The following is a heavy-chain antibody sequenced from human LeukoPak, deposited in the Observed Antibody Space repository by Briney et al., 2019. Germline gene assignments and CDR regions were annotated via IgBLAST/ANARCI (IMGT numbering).Heavy chain of an antibody. Sequence: GGSLRLSCAASGFTFSSYWMSWVRQAPGKGLEWVANIKQDGSEKYYVDSVKGRFTISRDNAKNSLYLQMNSLRAEDTAVYYCARDLVFYDSSGYYSDWYFDLWGRGTLVTVSS. CDR1: GFTFSSYW. CDR3: ARDLVFYDSSGYYSDWYFDL. CDR2: IKQDGSEK. D-gene: IGHD3-22*01. V-gene: IGHV3-7*01. J-gene: IGHJ2*01.